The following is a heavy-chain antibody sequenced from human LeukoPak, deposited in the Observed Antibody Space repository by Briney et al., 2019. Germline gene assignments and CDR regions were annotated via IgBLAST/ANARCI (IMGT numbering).Heavy chain of an antibody. CDR1: AYSIISGCD. D-gene: IGHD6-19*01. CDR2: IYHSWST. CDR3: ASPNTSGWYRPFYS. J-gene: IGHJ4*02. Sequence: SETLSLTCAVSAYSIISGCDWGWIRQPPRKGLDWVGSIYHSWSTYYNPSPTIRGTVSVYAYKYQFSLSLNPVTAANTATYYCASPNTSGWYRPFYSWGQGTLVTVSS. V-gene: IGHV4-38-2*01.